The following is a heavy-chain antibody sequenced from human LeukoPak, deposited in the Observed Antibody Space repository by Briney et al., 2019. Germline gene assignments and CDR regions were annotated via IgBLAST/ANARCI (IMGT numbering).Heavy chain of an antibody. CDR2: INAGNGNT. Sequence: ASVKVSCKASGYTYTSYAMHWVRQAPGQRLEWMGWINAGNGNTKYSQKFQGRVTITRDTSASTAYMELSSLRSEDTAVYYCARDWVPPRNAFDIWGQGTMVTVSS. V-gene: IGHV1-3*01. J-gene: IGHJ3*02. CDR3: ARDWVPPRNAFDI. D-gene: IGHD3-16*01. CDR1: GYTYTSYA.